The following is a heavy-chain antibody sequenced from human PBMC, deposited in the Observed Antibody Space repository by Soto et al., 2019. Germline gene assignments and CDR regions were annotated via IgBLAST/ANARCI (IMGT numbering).Heavy chain of an antibody. CDR3: ARGVRTGFYGMDV. D-gene: IGHD3-10*01. Sequence: GASVKVSCKASGGTFSNYAISWLRQAPGQGLEWVGGIIPMFGTSNYAQNFQGRVSITADESTSTAYMELSSLRSEDTAVYYCARGVRTGFYGMDVWGQGTTVTVYS. CDR2: IIPMFGTS. CDR1: GGTFSNYA. J-gene: IGHJ6*02. V-gene: IGHV1-69*13.